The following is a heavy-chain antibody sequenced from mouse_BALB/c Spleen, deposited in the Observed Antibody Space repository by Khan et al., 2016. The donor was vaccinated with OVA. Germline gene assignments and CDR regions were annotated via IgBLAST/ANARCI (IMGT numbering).Heavy chain of an antibody. CDR3: ARWPRGY. Sequence: VRLQQSGAELVKPGASVKLSCTASGFNIKDTYMHWVKQRPEQGLEGIGRIDPANGNTEYDPKFQGKATITADTSSNTAYLQLSSLTSEDTAVYYCARWPRGYWGQGTTLTVSS. CDR1: GFNIKDTY. CDR2: IDPANGNT. V-gene: IGHV14-3*02. J-gene: IGHJ2*01.